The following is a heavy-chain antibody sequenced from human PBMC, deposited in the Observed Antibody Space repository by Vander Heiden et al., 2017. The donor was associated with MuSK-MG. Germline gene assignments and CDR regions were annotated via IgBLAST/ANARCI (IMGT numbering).Heavy chain of an antibody. J-gene: IGHJ4*02. CDR1: GFTFSNYA. V-gene: IGHV3-23*01. D-gene: IGHD3-16*01. CDR2: ISRDSGTT. CDR3: ARDPRSPIGDFYEVYYFDS. Sequence: EVQLLESGGGLVQPGGPLRLSCVASGFTFSNYALSWVRRAPGKGLEWVSAISRDSGTTSYADPVKGRFTISRDNSKNTLYLQIHSLRTEDTAVYYCARDPRSPIGDFYEVYYFDSWGQGSLVTVSS.